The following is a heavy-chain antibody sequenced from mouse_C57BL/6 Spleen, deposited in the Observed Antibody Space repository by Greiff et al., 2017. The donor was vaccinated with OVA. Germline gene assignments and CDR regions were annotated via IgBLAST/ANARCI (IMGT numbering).Heavy chain of an antibody. Sequence: QVHVKQSGAELVRPGSSVKLSCKASGYTFTSYWMHWVKQRPIQGLEWIGNIDPSDSETHYNQKFKDKATLTVDKSSSTAYMQLSSLTSEDSAVYYCARRGTTVVADAMDYWGQGTSVTVSS. CDR3: ARRGTTVVADAMDY. CDR2: IDPSDSET. V-gene: IGHV1-52*01. D-gene: IGHD1-1*01. CDR1: GYTFTSYW. J-gene: IGHJ4*01.